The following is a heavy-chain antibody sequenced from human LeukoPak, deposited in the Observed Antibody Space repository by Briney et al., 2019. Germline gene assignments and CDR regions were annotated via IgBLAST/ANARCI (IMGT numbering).Heavy chain of an antibody. CDR2: IWYDGSNK. Sequence: TGGSLRLSCAASGFTFSSYGMHWVRQAPGKGLEWVAVIWYDGSNKYYADSVKGRFTISRDNSKNTLYLQMNSLRAEDTAVYYCARDQPILRFLEWFPGSFDYWGQGTLVTVSS. CDR1: GFTFSSYG. CDR3: ARDQPILRFLEWFPGSFDY. J-gene: IGHJ4*02. D-gene: IGHD3-3*01. V-gene: IGHV3-33*01.